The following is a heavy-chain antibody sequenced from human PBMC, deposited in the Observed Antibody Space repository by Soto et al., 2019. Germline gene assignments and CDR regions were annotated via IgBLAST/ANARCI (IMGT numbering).Heavy chain of an antibody. CDR1: GFTFSNAW. CDR3: TTDEEEYCSSTSCYSRDY. V-gene: IGHV3-15*01. J-gene: IGHJ4*02. D-gene: IGHD2-2*02. Sequence: ESGGGLVKPGGSLRLSCAASGFTFSNAWMSWVRQAPGKGLEWVGRIKSKTDGGTTDYAAPVKGRFTISRDDSKNTLYLQMNSLKTDDTAVYYCTTDEEEYCSSTSCYSRDYWGQGTLVTVSS. CDR2: IKSKTDGGTT.